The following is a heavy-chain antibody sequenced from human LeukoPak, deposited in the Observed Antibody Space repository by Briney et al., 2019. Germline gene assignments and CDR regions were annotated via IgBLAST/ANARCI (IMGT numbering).Heavy chain of an antibody. CDR3: ARGRRDGYNYVRY. J-gene: IGHJ4*02. D-gene: IGHD5-24*01. V-gene: IGHV3-9*01. CDR2: ISWNSGSI. CDR1: GFTFDDYA. Sequence: PGRSLRLSCAASGFTFDDYAMHWVRQAPGKGLEWVSGISWNSGSIGYADSVKGRFTISRDNAKNSLYLQMNSLRAEDTAVYYCARGRRDGYNYVRYWGQGTLVTVSS.